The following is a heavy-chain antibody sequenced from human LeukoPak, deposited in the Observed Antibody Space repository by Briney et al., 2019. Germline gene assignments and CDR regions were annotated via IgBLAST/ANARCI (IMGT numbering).Heavy chain of an antibody. CDR1: GGSISSSSYY. J-gene: IGHJ6*03. D-gene: IGHD3-10*01. CDR3: ARRLGFGELFLVRYYMDV. Sequence: PSETLSLTRTVSGGSISSSSYYWGWIRQPPGKGLEWIGSIYYSGSTYYNPSLKSRVTISVDTSKNQFSLKLSSVTAADTAVYYCARRLGFGELFLVRYYMDVWGKGTSVTVSS. CDR2: IYYSGST. V-gene: IGHV4-39*01.